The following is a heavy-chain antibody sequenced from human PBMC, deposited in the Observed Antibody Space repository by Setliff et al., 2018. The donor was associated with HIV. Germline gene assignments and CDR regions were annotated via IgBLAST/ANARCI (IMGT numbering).Heavy chain of an antibody. V-gene: IGHV4-39*01. D-gene: IGHD6-19*01. J-gene: IGHJ5*02. CDR3: ARHRGVRYSGGWYGIAWFDP. Sequence: PSETLSLTCTVSGGSISSSNYYWGWIRQPPGKGLEWIGSIYYSGNTYYNPSLHSRVTIAGDTSKNQFFLKLSSVTAAGTAVYYCARHRGVRYSGGWYGIAWFDPWGQGTLVTVSS. CDR2: IYYSGNT. CDR1: GGSISSSNYY.